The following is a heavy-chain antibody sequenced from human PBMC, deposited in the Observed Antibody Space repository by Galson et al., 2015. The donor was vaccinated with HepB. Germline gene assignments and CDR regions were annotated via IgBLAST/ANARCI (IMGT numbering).Heavy chain of an antibody. J-gene: IGHJ4*02. D-gene: IGHD4-23*01. CDR3: ARDADYGGNSFFYY. V-gene: IGHV1-2*02. CDR1: GYTFTGYY. Sequence: SVKVSCKASGYTFTGYYMHWVRQAPGQGLEWMGWINPNSGGTNYAQKFQGRVTMTRDTSISTAYMELSRLRSDDTAVYYCARDADYGGNSFFYYWGQGTLVTVSS. CDR2: INPNSGGT.